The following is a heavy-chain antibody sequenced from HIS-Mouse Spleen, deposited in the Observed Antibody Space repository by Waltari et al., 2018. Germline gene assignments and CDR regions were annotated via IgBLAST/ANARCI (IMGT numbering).Heavy chain of an antibody. CDR1: GGSITSSSYY. J-gene: IGHJ2*01. CDR3: AREIPYSSSWYDWYFDL. D-gene: IGHD6-13*01. CDR2: IYYSGRT. Sequence: QLQLQESGPGLVKPSETLSLTCTVSGGSITSSSYYWRWIRQPPGKGLEWIGSIYYSGRTYYNPSLKSRVTTSVDTSKNQFSLKLSSVTAADTAVYYCAREIPYSSSWYDWYFDLWGRGTLVTVS. V-gene: IGHV4-39*07.